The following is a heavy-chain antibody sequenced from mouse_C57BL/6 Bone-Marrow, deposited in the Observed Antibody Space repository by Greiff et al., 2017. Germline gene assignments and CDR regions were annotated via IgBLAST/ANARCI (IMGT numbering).Heavy chain of an antibody. CDR2: IDPSDSYT. J-gene: IGHJ3*01. CDR3: ASSRGDYYGSSPWFAY. CDR1: GYTFTSYW. Sequence: QVQLQQPGAELVMPGASVKLSCKASGYTFTSYWMHWVKQRPGQGLEWIGEIDPSDSYTNYNQKFKGKSTLTVDKSSSTAYMQLSSLTSEDSAVYYCASSRGDYYGSSPWFAYWGQGTLVTVSA. V-gene: IGHV1-69*01. D-gene: IGHD1-1*01.